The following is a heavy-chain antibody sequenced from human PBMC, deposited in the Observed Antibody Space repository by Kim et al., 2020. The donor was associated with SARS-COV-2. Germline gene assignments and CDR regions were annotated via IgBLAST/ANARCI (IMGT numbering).Heavy chain of an antibody. J-gene: IGHJ4*02. Sequence: KYYVAAVKGRFTISRDNAKNSLYLQMNSLRAEDTAVYYCARLGSSSWHFDYWGQGTLVTVSS. D-gene: IGHD6-13*01. CDR2: K. CDR3: ARLGSSSWHFDY. V-gene: IGHV3-7*04.